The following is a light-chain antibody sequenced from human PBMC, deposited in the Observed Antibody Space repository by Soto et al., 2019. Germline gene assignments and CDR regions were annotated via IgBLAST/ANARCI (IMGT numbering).Light chain of an antibody. V-gene: IGKV1-9*01. CDR2: AAS. CDR1: QGISSY. Sequence: IQLTQSPDSISASLGDRDTITCRASQGISSYLAWYQQKPGKAPKLLIYAASTLQSGVPSRFSGSGSGTDFTLTISSLQPEDFATYYCQQLNSRITFGHGTRLEIK. J-gene: IGKJ5*01. CDR3: QQLNSRIT.